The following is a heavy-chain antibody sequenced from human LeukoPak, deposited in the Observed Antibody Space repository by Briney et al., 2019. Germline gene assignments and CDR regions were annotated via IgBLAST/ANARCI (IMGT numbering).Heavy chain of an antibody. J-gene: IGHJ4*02. CDR3: AREQILGYCSGGSCNGSPGGVDY. V-gene: IGHV1-2*02. D-gene: IGHD2-15*01. CDR1: GYTFTGYY. Sequence: ASVKVSCKASGYTFTGYYMHWVRQAPGQGLEWMGWINPNSGGTNYAQQFQGRITMTRDTSISPAYMELSRLRSDDTAVYYCAREQILGYCSGGSCNGSPGGVDYWGQGTLVTVSS. CDR2: INPNSGGT.